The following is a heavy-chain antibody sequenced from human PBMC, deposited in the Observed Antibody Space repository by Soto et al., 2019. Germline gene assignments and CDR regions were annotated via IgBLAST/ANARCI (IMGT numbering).Heavy chain of an antibody. CDR1: GGSISSSNW. CDR2: IYHSGST. J-gene: IGHJ6*02. CDR3: ARASSGGYYYYYYGMDV. Sequence: SETLSLTCAVSGGSISSSNWWSWVRQPPGKGLEWIGEIYHSGSTNYNPSLKSRVTISVDKSKNQFSLKLSSVTAADTAVYYCARASSGGYYYYYYGMDVWGQGTTVTVSS. D-gene: IGHD6-19*01. V-gene: IGHV4-4*02.